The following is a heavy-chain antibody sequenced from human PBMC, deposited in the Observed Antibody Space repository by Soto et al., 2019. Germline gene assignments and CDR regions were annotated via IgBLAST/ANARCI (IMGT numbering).Heavy chain of an antibody. V-gene: IGHV3-48*03. D-gene: IGHD1-1*01. CDR3: ERRLRGKKYGMDV. CDR2: ISSSGSTI. Sequence: PGGTLTLSCAASGFTFSSYEMNWVRQAPGKGLEWVSYISSSGSTIYYADSVKGRCTISRDNAKNSLYLQMNSLRAADTAVYYCERRLRGKKYGMDVWGQGTLVTVSS. CDR1: GFTFSSYE. J-gene: IGHJ6*02.